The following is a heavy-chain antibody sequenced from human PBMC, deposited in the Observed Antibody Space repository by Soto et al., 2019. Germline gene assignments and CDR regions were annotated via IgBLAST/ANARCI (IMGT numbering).Heavy chain of an antibody. CDR3: AKCITALGPIDY. CDR2: IYHSGST. CDR1: GGSISSSNW. Sequence: QVQLQESGPGLVKPSGTLSLTCAVSGGSISSSNWWSWVRQPPGKELEWIGEIYHSGSTNYNPSLNSRVTISVAKSKHQFSLKLSSVTAADTAVYYCAKCITALGPIDYWGQGTLVTVSS. V-gene: IGHV4-4*02. D-gene: IGHD6-6*01. J-gene: IGHJ4*02.